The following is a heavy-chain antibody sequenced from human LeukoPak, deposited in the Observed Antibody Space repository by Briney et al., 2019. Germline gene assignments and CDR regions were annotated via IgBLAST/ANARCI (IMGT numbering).Heavy chain of an antibody. J-gene: IGHJ5*01. CDR3: CRLRPLLEQLLYFDFDS. D-gene: IGHD2-2*02. CDR1: NGSISSSF. CDR2: GHSSGST. Sequence: PSETLSLTCAVFNGSISSSFWTWGRQPPRRGLEWMGNGHSSGSTNYNPTLKSRGTMSLATSKNQFSLNLTSVTAADTAIFYCCRLRPLLEQLLYFDFDSRGQGTLVTVS. V-gene: IGHV4-59*01.